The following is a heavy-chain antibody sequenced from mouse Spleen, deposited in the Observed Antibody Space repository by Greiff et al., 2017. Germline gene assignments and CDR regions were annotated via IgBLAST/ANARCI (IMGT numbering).Heavy chain of an antibody. CDR3: VRHGDWYFDY. CDR1: GFSFNTYA. D-gene: IGHD2-13*01. CDR2: IRSKSNNYAT. Sequence: GGGLVQPKGSLKLSCAASGFSFNTYAMNWVRQAPGKGLEWVARIRSKSNNYATYYADSVKDRFTISRDDSESMLYLQMNNLKTEDTAMYYCVRHGDWYFDYWGQGTTLTVSS. V-gene: IGHV10-1*01. J-gene: IGHJ2*01.